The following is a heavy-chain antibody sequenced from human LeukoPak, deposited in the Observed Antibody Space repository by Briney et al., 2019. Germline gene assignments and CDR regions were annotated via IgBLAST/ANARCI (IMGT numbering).Heavy chain of an antibody. D-gene: IGHD5-24*01. Sequence: PGGSLRLPCAASGFTFSNYWMHWVRQAPGKGLVWVSRINSDGSTTTYADSVKGRFTISRDNAKNTLYLQMNSLRAEDTAAYYCARSRVEMATSLLDYWGQGTLVTVSS. CDR3: ARSRVEMATSLLDY. CDR1: GFTFSNYW. V-gene: IGHV3-74*01. J-gene: IGHJ4*02. CDR2: INSDGSTT.